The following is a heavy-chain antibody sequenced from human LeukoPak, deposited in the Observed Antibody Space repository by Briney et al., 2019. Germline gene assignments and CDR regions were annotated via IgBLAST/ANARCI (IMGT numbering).Heavy chain of an antibody. D-gene: IGHD3-22*01. V-gene: IGHV3-21*04. J-gene: IGHJ3*02. CDR2: ISSSSSYI. CDR1: GFTFSSYS. CDR3: AKDQGDSSGYYYFPDAFDI. Sequence: GGSLRLSCAASGFTFSSYSMNWVRQAPGKGLEWVSSISSSSSYIYYADSVKGRFTISRDNAKNSLYLQMNSLRAEDTAVYYCAKDQGDSSGYYYFPDAFDIWGQGTMVTVSS.